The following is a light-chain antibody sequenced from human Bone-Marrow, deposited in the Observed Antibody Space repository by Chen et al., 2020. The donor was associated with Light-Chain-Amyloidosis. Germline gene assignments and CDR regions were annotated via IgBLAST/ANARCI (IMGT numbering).Light chain of an antibody. J-gene: IGKJ2*01. V-gene: IGKV1-5*03. CDR2: KAS. CDR3: QQYYNYPYT. CDR1: QSFSSW. Sequence: DIQMTQSPSTLSASVGDRVTIACRASQSFSSWLAWYQQKPGKAPKLLIYKASSLESGVPSRFSGSGSDTEFTLTISKLQPDDFATYYCQQYYNYPYTVGQGTKLEIK.